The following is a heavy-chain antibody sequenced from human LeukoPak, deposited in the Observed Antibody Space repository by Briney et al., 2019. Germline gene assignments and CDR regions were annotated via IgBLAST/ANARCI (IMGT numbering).Heavy chain of an antibody. CDR1: GGSISSGVYY. J-gene: IGHJ4*02. D-gene: IGHD4-17*01. V-gene: IGHV4-31*03. CDR3: ASDQLMPQHDYGDYGVY. CDR2: IYYSGST. Sequence: SETLSLTCTVSGGSISSGVYYWSWIRQHPGKGLEWIGYIYYSGSTNSNPSLKSRVTISVDTYKNQFSLKLSSVPAADTAVYYCASDQLMPQHDYGDYGVYWGQGTLVTVSS.